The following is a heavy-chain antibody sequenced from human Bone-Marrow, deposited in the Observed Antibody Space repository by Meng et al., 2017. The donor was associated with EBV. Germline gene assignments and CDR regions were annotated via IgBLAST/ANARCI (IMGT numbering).Heavy chain of an antibody. Sequence: HVQLQGSGPGLVNPSETLSLTCAVSGGSISSGGYYWSWIRQPPGKGLEWIGYIYYSGSTYYNPSLKSRVTISVDTSKNQFSLKLSSVTAADTAVYYCASGSTAAGTDYWGQGTLVTVSS. CDR2: IYYSGST. D-gene: IGHD6-13*01. J-gene: IGHJ4*02. CDR3: ASGSTAAGTDY. CDR1: GGSISSGGYY. V-gene: IGHV4-30-4*01.